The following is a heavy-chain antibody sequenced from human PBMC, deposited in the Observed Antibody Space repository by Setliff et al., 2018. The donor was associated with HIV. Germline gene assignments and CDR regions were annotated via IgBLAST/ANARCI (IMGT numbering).Heavy chain of an antibody. CDR3: ARALHANYNVVDI. J-gene: IGHJ3*02. V-gene: IGHV4-31*03. D-gene: IGHD2-8*01. Sequence: SETLSLTCSVSGVSIVSGGFYFSWIRHHPGKGLEWIGTVYYTGKTYYNPSLQSRLTMSADTSKNQLYLKINSVTDADTAVYFCARALHANYNVVDIWGPGTMVTVSS. CDR2: VYYTGKT. CDR1: GVSIVSGGFY.